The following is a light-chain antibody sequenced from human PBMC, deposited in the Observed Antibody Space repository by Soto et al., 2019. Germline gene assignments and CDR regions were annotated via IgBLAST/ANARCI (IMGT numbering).Light chain of an antibody. J-gene: IGKJ1*01. CDR2: LGS. CDR1: QSLLHTSGDNY. Sequence: DIVMTQSPLSLSVTPGEPASISCRSSQSLLHTSGDNYLDWYLQRPGQSPQLLIYLGSKWASGVSDRFSGSGSGTHFTLRISRVEAEDVGFYYCMQAQRIPRTFGQGTKVDIK. CDR3: MQAQRIPRT. V-gene: IGKV2-28*01.